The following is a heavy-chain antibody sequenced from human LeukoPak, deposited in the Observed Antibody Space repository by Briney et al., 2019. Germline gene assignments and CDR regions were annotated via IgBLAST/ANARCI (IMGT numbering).Heavy chain of an antibody. D-gene: IGHD3-22*01. CDR3: AKGSASSGYPRDY. Sequence: GGSLRLSCAASGFMFSGYSMNWVRQAPGKGLEWVSGISSSGGNTYYADSVKGRFTISRDNSKSTLYLQMNSLRVEDTAVYYCAKGSASSGYPRDYWGQGTLVTVSS. J-gene: IGHJ4*02. CDR2: ISSSGGNT. V-gene: IGHV3-23*01. CDR1: GFMFSGYS.